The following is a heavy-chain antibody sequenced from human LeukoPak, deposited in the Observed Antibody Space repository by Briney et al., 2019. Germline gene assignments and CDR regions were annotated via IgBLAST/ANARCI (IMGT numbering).Heavy chain of an antibody. J-gene: IGHJ4*02. CDR3: ARDVDGYTLEGY. V-gene: IGHV1-69*05. CDR1: GGTFSSYA. Sequence: ASVKVSCKASGGTFSSYAISWVRQAPGQGLEWMGGIIPIFGTANYAQKFQGRVTITTDESTSTAYMELSSLRSEDTAVYYCARDVDGYTLEGYWGQGTLVTVSS. D-gene: IGHD5-24*01. CDR2: IIPIFGTA.